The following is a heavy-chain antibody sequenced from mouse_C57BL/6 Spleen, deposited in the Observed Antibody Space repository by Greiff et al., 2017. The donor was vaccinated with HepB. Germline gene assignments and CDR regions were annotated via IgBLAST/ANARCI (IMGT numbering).Heavy chain of an antibody. J-gene: IGHJ2*01. Sequence: QVQLQQSGPELVKPGASVKISCKASGYAFSSSWMNWVKQRPGKGLEWIGRIYPGDGDTNYNGKFKGKATLTADKSSSTAYMQLSSLTSDDSAVYFCARGGVDYWGQGTTLTVSS. CDR2: IYPGDGDT. CDR3: ARGGVDY. CDR1: GYAFSSSW. V-gene: IGHV1-82*01.